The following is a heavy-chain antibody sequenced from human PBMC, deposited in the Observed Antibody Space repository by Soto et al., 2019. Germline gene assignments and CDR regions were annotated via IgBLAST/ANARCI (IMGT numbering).Heavy chain of an antibody. V-gene: IGHV5-51*01. J-gene: IGHJ4*02. CDR1: GYNFAGYW. CDR3: ARGEVSSRTFDY. Sequence: GESLKISCKGSGYNFAGYWIAWVRQMPGKGLELMGIIYPSDSDTRYRPSCQGQVTISADKSISSAYLQWSSLRASDTAMYYCARGEVSSRTFDYWGQGTRVTVSS. CDR2: IYPSDSDT.